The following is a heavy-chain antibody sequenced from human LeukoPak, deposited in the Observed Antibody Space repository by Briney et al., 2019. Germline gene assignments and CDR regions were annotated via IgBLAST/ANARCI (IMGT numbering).Heavy chain of an antibody. Sequence: PGGSLRLPCPAPGSTFSSYAFSWFRQAPGKGLEWVSGISGSGGRTYYADSVKGRFTISRDNSKNTLYLQMNSLRAEDTAVYYCASYIAAAGRGFDYWGQGTLVTVSS. D-gene: IGHD6-13*01. CDR1: GSTFSSYA. V-gene: IGHV3-23*01. CDR2: ISGSGGRT. CDR3: ASYIAAAGRGFDY. J-gene: IGHJ4*02.